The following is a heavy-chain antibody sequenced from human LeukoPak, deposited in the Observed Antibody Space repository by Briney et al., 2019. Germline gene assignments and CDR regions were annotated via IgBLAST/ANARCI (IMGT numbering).Heavy chain of an antibody. CDR3: AKDHLLLWFGELSELDY. V-gene: IGHV3-7*01. CDR2: IKEDGSEK. Sequence: GGTLRLSCAAYGLTCSSYGMSGVREGPGKGMERVANIKEDGSEKYYADSVKGRFTISRDNSKNTLYLQMNSLRAEDTAVYYCAKDHLLLWFGELSELDYWGQGTLVTVSS. J-gene: IGHJ4*02. CDR1: GLTCSSYG. D-gene: IGHD3-10*01.